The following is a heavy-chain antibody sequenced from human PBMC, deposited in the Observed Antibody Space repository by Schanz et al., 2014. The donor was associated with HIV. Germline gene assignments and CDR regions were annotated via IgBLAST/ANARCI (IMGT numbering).Heavy chain of an antibody. CDR3: ARGAGDTDWGRI. V-gene: IGHV3-23*01. Sequence: EVQLSESGGGSILSGGPLRLSCAASGFDFSNYAMTWVRQAPGKGLEWVSSISGVGGSKYYADSVKGRFTISRDNSKNTLFLQLNSLRAEDTAVYYCARGAGDTDWGRIWGQGTLVTVSS. D-gene: IGHD5-18*01. CDR1: GFDFSNYA. J-gene: IGHJ3*02. CDR2: ISGVGGSK.